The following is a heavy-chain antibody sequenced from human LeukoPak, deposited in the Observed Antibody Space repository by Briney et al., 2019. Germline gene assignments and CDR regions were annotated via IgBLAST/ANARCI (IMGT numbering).Heavy chain of an antibody. CDR1: GYTFTGYY. D-gene: IGHD5-24*01. CDR3: AKDAQITRWLQLYWYFDL. CDR2: INPNSGGT. J-gene: IGHJ2*01. Sequence: AASVKVSCKASGYTFTGYYMHWVRQAPGQGLEWMGWINPNSGGTNYAQKFQGRVTMTRDTSISTAYMELSRLRSDDTAVYYCAKDAQITRWLQLYWYFDLWGRGTLVTVSS. V-gene: IGHV1-2*02.